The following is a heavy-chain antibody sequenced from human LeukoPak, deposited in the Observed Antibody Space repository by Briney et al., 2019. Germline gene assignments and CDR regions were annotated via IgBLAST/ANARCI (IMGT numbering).Heavy chain of an antibody. J-gene: IGHJ4*02. CDR3: VRDSYTREWHEIESDY. CDR2: IKQDGSLT. D-gene: IGHD6-13*01. CDR1: GLTFSSHW. V-gene: IGHV3-7*03. Sequence: GGSLRLSCAASGLTFSSHWMHWVRQAPGKGLEWVANIKQDGSLTFYMGSAKGRFTISRDNAKSSLYLQMDSLRVGDTAIYYCVRDSYTREWHEIESDYWGQGTLVTVSS.